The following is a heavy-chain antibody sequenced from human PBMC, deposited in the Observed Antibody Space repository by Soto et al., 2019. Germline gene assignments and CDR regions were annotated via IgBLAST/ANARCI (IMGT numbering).Heavy chain of an antibody. CDR3: ARDSVTTGHYSHFYL. J-gene: IGHJ5*02. V-gene: IGHV3-33*01. D-gene: IGHD2-8*01. Sequence: QEQLVESGGGVVQPGRSLRLSCAASGFRFNYYGMHWVRQAPGKGLEWVAGIWHDGSRKLYADSLKGRLTISRDNSKNTLSVQVNSLRAEDTAVYYCARDSVTTGHYSHFYLWGQGTLVTVPS. CDR1: GFRFNYYG. CDR2: IWHDGSRK.